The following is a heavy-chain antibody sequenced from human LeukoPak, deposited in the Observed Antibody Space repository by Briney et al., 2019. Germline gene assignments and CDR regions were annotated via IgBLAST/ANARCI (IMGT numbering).Heavy chain of an antibody. CDR3: ARIHKPYCSSTSCPFDY. J-gene: IGHJ4*02. D-gene: IGHD2-2*01. Sequence: ASVKVSCKASGYTFTSYYMHWVRQAPGQGLEWMGIINPSGGSTSYAQKFQGRVTMTRDMSTSTAYMELSSLRSEDTAVYYCARIHKPYCSSTSCPFDYWGQGTLVTVSS. V-gene: IGHV1-46*01. CDR1: GYTFTSYY. CDR2: INPSGGST.